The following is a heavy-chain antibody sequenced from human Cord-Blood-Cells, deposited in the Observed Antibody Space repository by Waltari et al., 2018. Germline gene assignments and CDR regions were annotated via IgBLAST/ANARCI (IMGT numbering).Heavy chain of an antibody. Sequence: QVQLVQSGAEVKKPGASVKVSCKASGYTFTSYDINWVRQDTGQGLEWMGWMNPNSGNTGYAQKFQGRVTMTRNTSRSTAYMERSSLRSEDTAVYYCARGARGGAAAGTDYWGQGTLVTVSS. D-gene: IGHD6-13*01. CDR2: MNPNSGNT. V-gene: IGHV1-8*01. CDR1: GYTFTSYD. CDR3: ARGARGGAAAGTDY. J-gene: IGHJ4*02.